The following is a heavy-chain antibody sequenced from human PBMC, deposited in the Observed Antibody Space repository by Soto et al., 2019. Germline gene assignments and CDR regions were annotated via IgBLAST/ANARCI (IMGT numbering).Heavy chain of an antibody. J-gene: IGHJ4*02. D-gene: IGHD6-19*01. CDR3: AIGPRMWLAGGGY. Sequence: SETLSLTCAVYGGSFSGYCWSWIRQPPGKGLEWLGEINHSGITDYNPSLKSRITISIDTSKKQFSLKLNSVTAADTAVYYCAIGPRMWLAGGGYWGQGTQVTVSS. V-gene: IGHV4-34*01. CDR2: INHSGIT. CDR1: GGSFSGYC.